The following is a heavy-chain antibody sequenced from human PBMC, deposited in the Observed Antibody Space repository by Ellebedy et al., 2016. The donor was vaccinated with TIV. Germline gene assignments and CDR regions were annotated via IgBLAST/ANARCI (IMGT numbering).Heavy chain of an antibody. D-gene: IGHD2-2*01. Sequence: GESLKISXAASGFTFSSYGMHWVRQAPGKGLEWVAVIWYDGSNKYYADSVKGRFTISRDNSKNTLYLQMNSLRAEDTAVYYCAKGQLLTKLYYYYGMDVWGQGTTVTVSS. CDR1: GFTFSSYG. CDR2: IWYDGSNK. V-gene: IGHV3-33*06. CDR3: AKGQLLTKLYYYYGMDV. J-gene: IGHJ6*02.